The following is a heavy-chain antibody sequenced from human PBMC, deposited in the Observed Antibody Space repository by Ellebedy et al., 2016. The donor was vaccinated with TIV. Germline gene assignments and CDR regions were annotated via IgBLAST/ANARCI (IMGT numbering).Heavy chain of an antibody. CDR3: RVWDYALDY. CDR1: GLTLSEYW. Sequence: PGGSLRLSCVVSGLTLSEYWVHWVRQTPGKGLVWVSRINNDGSITNYADSVKGRFTVSRDNAKNTLYLQMHSLTVDDTAVHYCRVWDYALDYWGQGTLVAVSS. CDR2: INNDGSIT. J-gene: IGHJ4*02. V-gene: IGHV3-74*01. D-gene: IGHD4/OR15-4a*01.